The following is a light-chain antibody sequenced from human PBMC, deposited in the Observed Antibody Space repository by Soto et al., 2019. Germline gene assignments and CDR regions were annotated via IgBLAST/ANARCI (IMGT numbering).Light chain of an antibody. CDR1: QSVSSSY. CDR3: QQYGNSPT. CDR2: DAS. J-gene: IGKJ5*01. V-gene: IGKV3-20*01. Sequence: EIVLTQSPGTLSLSPGERATLSCRASQSVSSSYLAWYQQKPGQAPRFLIYDASTRATGIPDRFSGSGSGTDFTLTISRLEPEDFAVYYCQQYGNSPTFGQGTRLEIK.